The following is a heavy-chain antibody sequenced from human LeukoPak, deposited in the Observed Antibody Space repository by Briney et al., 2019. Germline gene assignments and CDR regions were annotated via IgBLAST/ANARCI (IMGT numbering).Heavy chain of an antibody. CDR3: ARIRVRGGVVASNAFDI. CDR1: GFSLSTSGMC. D-gene: IGHD2-15*01. V-gene: IGHV2-70*11. J-gene: IGHJ3*02. CDR2: LDWGDDK. Sequence: SGPALSKPTHTLTLTCTFLGFSLSTSGMCVSWIRQPPGKALEWLVRLDWGDDKYYSTSLKTRLTISKDTSKYQVVLTMTNMDPVDTGTYYSARIRVRGGVVASNAFDIWGQGTLVTVSS.